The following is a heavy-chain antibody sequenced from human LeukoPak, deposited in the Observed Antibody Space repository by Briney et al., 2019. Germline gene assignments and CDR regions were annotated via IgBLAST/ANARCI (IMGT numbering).Heavy chain of an antibody. V-gene: IGHV4-4*02. CDR3: ARDLPSHIVGDY. D-gene: IGHD2-15*01. J-gene: IGHJ4*02. CDR2: IYHSGST. CDR1: GGSIRSSNW. Sequence: SETLSLTCAVCGGSIRSSNWWSWVRQPPGKGLEWIGEIYHSGSTNYNPSLKSRVTISVDKSKNQFSLKLSSVTAADTAVYYCARDLPSHIVGDYWGQGTLVTVSS.